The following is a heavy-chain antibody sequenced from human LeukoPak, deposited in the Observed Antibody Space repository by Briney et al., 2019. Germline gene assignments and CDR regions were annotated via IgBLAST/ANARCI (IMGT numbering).Heavy chain of an antibody. CDR3: ARSSGAGEIFTS. V-gene: IGHV4-61*01. CDR2: IYYTGST. D-gene: IGHD3-10*01. Sequence: SETLSLTCTVSGGSVSSISSYWSWIRQPPGKGLEWIGYIYYTGSTNYNPSLKSRVTISVDTSKSQFSLRLTSVTAADTAVYYCARSSGAGEIFTSWGQGTLVTVSS. J-gene: IGHJ4*02. CDR1: GGSVSSISSY.